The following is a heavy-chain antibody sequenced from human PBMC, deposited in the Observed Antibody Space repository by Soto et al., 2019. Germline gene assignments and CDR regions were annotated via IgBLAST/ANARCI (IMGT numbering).Heavy chain of an antibody. J-gene: IGHJ6*02. CDR3: ARVVGYCSSTSCPPYYYYYYGMDV. V-gene: IGHV1-69*06. Sequence: SAELSWEECGGSVESYAISWVRQNPEQVLEQMGGIIPIFGTANYAQKFQGRVTITADKSTSTAYMELSSLRSEDTAVYYCARVVGYCSSTSCPPYYYYYYGMDVWRQGTTVTGSS. D-gene: IGHD2-2*01. CDR2: IIPIFGTA. CDR1: GGSVESYA.